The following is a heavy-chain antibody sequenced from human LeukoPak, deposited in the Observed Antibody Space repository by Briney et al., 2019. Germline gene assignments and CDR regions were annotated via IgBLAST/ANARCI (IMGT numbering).Heavy chain of an antibody. D-gene: IGHD3-16*01. Sequence: PGGSLRLSCAASGFTFSSYSMNWVRQAPGNGLEWVSSISSSSSYIYYADSVKGRFTISRDNAKNSLYLQMNSLRAEDTAVYYCAREGEEGFPSAFDIWGQGTMVTVSS. J-gene: IGHJ3*02. CDR2: ISSSSSYI. CDR1: GFTFSSYS. CDR3: AREGEEGFPSAFDI. V-gene: IGHV3-21*01.